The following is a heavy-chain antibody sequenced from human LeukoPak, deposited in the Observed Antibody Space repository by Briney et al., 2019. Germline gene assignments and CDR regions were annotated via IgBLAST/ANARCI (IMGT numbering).Heavy chain of an antibody. Sequence: GASVKVSCKASGYTFTGYYMHWVRQAPGQGLEWMGWISPNSGGTNYAQKFQGRVTMTRDTSISTAYMELSRLRSDDTAVYYCARMYYDILTGYMYFQHWGQGTLVTVSS. CDR1: GYTFTGYY. D-gene: IGHD3-9*01. V-gene: IGHV1-2*02. CDR2: ISPNSGGT. CDR3: ARMYYDILTGYMYFQH. J-gene: IGHJ1*01.